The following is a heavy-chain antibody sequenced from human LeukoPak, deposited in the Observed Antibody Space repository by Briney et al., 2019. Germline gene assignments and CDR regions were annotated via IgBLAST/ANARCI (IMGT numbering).Heavy chain of an antibody. V-gene: IGHV4-39*07. CDR3: ASSSSSAGKTPRFDY. D-gene: IGHD6-6*01. J-gene: IGHJ4*02. CDR2: IYYSGST. CDR1: GGSISSSSYY. Sequence: SETLSLTCTVSGGSISSSSYYWGWLRQPPGKGLEWIGSIYYSGSTYYNPSLKSRVTISVDTSKNQFSLKLSSVTAADTAVYYCASSSSSAGKTPRFDYWGQGTLVTVSS.